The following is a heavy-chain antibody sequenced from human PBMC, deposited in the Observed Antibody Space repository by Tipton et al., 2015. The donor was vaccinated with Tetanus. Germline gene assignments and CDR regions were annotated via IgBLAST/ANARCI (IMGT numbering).Heavy chain of an antibody. CDR2: IFPMYGTA. CDR3: ARPDRYCSGGSCYLALDY. D-gene: IGHD2-15*01. Sequence: QSGPEVKKPGSSVRVSCKTSGGTFRTYAISWVRQAPGQGPEWMGGIFPMYGTANYAPKFQGRVTITADESTGTAYMELSSLSSEDTAVYYCARPDRYCSGGSCYLALDYWGQGTLLIVSS. V-gene: IGHV1-69*01. CDR1: GGTFRTYA. J-gene: IGHJ4*02.